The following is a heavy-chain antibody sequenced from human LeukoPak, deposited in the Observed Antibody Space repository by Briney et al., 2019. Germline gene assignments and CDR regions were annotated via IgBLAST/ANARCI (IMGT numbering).Heavy chain of an antibody. J-gene: IGHJ4*02. CDR2: FSGSGGST. Sequence: GGSLRLSCAASGFTLSNSAMSWVRQAPGKGLEWVSSFSGSGGSTYYTDSVKGRFTISRDNSKSTLYLQMNSLRAEDTAVYYCARSGMTRFDYWGQGTLVTVSS. CDR1: GFTLSNSA. D-gene: IGHD1-26*01. V-gene: IGHV3-23*01. CDR3: ARSGMTRFDY.